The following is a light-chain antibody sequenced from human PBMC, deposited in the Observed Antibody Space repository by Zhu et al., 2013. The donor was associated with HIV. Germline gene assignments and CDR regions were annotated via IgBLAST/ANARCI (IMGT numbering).Light chain of an antibody. CDR3: QQYGRT. Sequence: EIVLTQSPGTLSLSPGERATLSCRASQSVSSNYLAWYQQKPGQAPRLLIYGASSRATGIPDRFSGSGSGTDFTLTISRLEPEDFAVYYCQQYGRTFGQGTKVEI. J-gene: IGKJ1*01. V-gene: IGKV3-20*01. CDR1: QSVSSNY. CDR2: GAS.